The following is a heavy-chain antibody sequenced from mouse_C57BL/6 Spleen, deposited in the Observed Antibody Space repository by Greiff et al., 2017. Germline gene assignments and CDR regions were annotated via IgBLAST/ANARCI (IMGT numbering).Heavy chain of an antibody. CDR2: INPSTGGT. Sequence: EVQLQQSGPELVKPGASVKISCKASGYSFTGYYMTWVKPSPEKSLEWIGEINPSTGGTTYNQKFKAKATLTVDKSSSTAYMQLKSLTSEDSAVYYCARYDYWGQGTSVTVSS. J-gene: IGHJ4*01. CDR1: GYSFTGYY. V-gene: IGHV1-42*01. CDR3: ARYDY.